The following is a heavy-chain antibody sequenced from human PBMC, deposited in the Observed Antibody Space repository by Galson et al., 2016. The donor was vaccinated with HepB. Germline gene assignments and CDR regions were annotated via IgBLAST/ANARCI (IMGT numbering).Heavy chain of an antibody. J-gene: IGHJ5*02. V-gene: IGHV1-3*01. D-gene: IGHD2-21*02. Sequence: SVKVSCKASGYTFSSNAVHWVRQAPGQRLEWMGWISAAHGDTKYSQKFQGRVTFTRDTSATTAYMELSSLRSEDTAVYYCVRAVTGSADWFDPWGQGTLVGVSS. CDR1: GYTFSSNA. CDR3: VRAVTGSADWFDP. CDR2: ISAAHGDT.